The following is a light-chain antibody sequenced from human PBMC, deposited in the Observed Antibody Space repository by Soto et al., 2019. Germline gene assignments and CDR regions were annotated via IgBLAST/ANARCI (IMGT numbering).Light chain of an antibody. CDR1: SSNIGAIYD. Sequence: QSVLTQPPSVSGAPGQRVTISCTGSSSNIGAIYDVYWYQQLPGTAPKLLIYGNSNRPSGVPDRFSGSKSGTSASLAITGLQAEDEADYYCQSYDSSLSGYVFGTGTKLTVL. CDR2: GNS. J-gene: IGLJ1*01. CDR3: QSYDSSLSGYV. V-gene: IGLV1-40*01.